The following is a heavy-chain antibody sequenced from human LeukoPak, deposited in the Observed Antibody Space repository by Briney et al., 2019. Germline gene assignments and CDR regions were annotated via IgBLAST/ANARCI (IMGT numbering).Heavy chain of an antibody. Sequence: SETLSLTCTVSGGSIGSSSYYWGWIRQPPGKGLEWIGSIYYSGSTYYNPSLKSRVTISVDTSKNQFSLKLSSVTAADTAVYYCARHREVRRGSFIWFDPWGQGTLVTVSS. CDR2: IYYSGST. V-gene: IGHV4-39*01. D-gene: IGHD6-6*01. CDR3: ARHREVRRGSFIWFDP. J-gene: IGHJ5*02. CDR1: GGSIGSSSYY.